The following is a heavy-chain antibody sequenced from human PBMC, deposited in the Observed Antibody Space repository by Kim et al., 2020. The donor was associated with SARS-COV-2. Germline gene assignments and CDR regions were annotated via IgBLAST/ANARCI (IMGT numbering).Heavy chain of an antibody. J-gene: IGHJ3*01. Sequence: SETLSLTCTVSGGSISGHYWSWIRQSPGEGLEWIGYIYYSGSTNYNASLKSRVSISVDTSKNQFSLKLTSVTAADTAVYYCARVLSITGWYAPTAGRNFYAFDLWGQGTIVTVSS. V-gene: IGHV4-59*11. CDR3: ARVLSITGWYAPTAGRNFYAFDL. D-gene: IGHD6-19*01. CDR1: GGSISGHY. CDR2: IYYSGST.